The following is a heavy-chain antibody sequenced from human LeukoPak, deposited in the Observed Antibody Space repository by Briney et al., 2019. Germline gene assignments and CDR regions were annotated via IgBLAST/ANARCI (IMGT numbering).Heavy chain of an antibody. J-gene: IGHJ4*02. CDR1: GFTFSSYS. CDR3: AKDKGLGTYYFDY. V-gene: IGHV3-48*01. CDR2: ISSSSSTI. Sequence: GGSLRLSCAASGFTFSSYSMNWVRQAPGKGLEWVSYISSSSSTIYYADSVKGRFTISRDNAKNTLYLQMNSLRAEDTSVCYCAKDKGLGTYYFDYWGQGTLVTISS. D-gene: IGHD3-10*01.